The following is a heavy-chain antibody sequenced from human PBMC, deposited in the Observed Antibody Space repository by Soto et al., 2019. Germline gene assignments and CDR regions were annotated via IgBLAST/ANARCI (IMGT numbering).Heavy chain of an antibody. Sequence: QVQLVQSGAEVKKPGASVKVSCKASGYNFATYGITWVRQAPGQGLECMGWIRGYSGKTNYAQNFLGRVTMTTDKSTSTAYMELRSLTSDDTAIYYCARLRYQELESWFDPWGQGTLVTVSS. V-gene: IGHV1-18*04. D-gene: IGHD2-2*01. J-gene: IGHJ5*02. CDR1: GYNFATYG. CDR3: ARLRYQELESWFDP. CDR2: IRGYSGKT.